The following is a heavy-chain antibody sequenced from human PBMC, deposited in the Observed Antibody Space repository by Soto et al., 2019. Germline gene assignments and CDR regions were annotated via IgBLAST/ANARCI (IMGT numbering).Heavy chain of an antibody. J-gene: IGHJ4*02. CDR1: GKSFRGYY. Sequence: SDPLPLTYAEYGKSFRGYYWSWIRQPRGKKQEWIGEINHSGSTNYKPSLKSRVKISVDTSKNQFSLKLSSVTAADTAVYYCARGGWVAGYLDWGQGTLVTVSS. D-gene: IGHD6-19*01. CDR2: INHSGST. CDR3: ARGGWVAGYLD. V-gene: IGHV4-34*01.